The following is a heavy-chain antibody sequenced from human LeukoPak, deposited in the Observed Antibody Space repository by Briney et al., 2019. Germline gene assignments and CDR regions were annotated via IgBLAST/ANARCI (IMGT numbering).Heavy chain of an antibody. CDR1: GGSISSYY. CDR2: IYYSGST. CDR3: ARFSGAARASTADY. D-gene: IGHD6-13*01. J-gene: IGHJ4*02. Sequence: SETLSLTCTVAGGSISSYYWSWIRQPPGKGLEWNGYIYYSGSTNYNPSLKSRVTISVDTSKNQFSLKLSAVTAADTAVYYCARFSGAARASTADYWGQGTLVTVSS. V-gene: IGHV4-59*08.